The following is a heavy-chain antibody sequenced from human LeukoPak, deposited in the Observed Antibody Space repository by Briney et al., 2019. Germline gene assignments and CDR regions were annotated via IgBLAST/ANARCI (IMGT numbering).Heavy chain of an antibody. CDR1: GFTFSTYS. CDR3: ARSATSSSSRINWFDA. D-gene: IGHD6-6*01. V-gene: IGHV3-21*01. Sequence: PGGSLRLSCTASGFTFSTYSMNWVRQAPGKGLEWVSSITSSSSYIFYVDSVKGRLTTSRDNAKNSLHLQMDSLRAEDSAVYYCARSATSSSSRINWFDAWGQGTLVTVSS. CDR2: ITSSSSYI. J-gene: IGHJ5*02.